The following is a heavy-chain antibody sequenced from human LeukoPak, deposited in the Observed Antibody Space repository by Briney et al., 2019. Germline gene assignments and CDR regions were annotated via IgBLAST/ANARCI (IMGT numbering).Heavy chain of an antibody. V-gene: IGHV1-18*01. CDR3: ARDHYDILTGYSDDAFDI. CDR1: GYTFTSYG. D-gene: IGHD3-9*01. J-gene: IGHJ3*02. Sequence: ASVKVSCKASGYTFTSYGISWVRQAPGQGLEWMGWISAYNGNTNYAQKLQGRVTMTTDTSTSTAYMELRSLRSDDTAVYYCARDHYDILTGYSDDAFDIWGQGTMVTVSS. CDR2: ISAYNGNT.